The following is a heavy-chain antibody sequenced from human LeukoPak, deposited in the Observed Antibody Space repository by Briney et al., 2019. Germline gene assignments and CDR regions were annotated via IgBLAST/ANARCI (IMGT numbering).Heavy chain of an antibody. CDR1: GGSISSDH. Sequence: SETLAVTCSVSGGSISSDHWAWIRQPPGEGLDCVGYMFYTGSTNYSPSLKSRVTISLATSKNQFSLKLSSVTAADTAVYYCARVSVVYGMDVWGRGTTVTVSS. CDR2: MFYTGST. J-gene: IGHJ6*02. V-gene: IGHV4-59*01. CDR3: ARVSVVYGMDV.